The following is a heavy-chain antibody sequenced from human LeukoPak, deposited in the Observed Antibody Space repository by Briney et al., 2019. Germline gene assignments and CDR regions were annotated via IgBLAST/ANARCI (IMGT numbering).Heavy chain of an antibody. V-gene: IGHV1-18*01. CDR2: ISAYNGNT. CDR3: INCSSNSCYSGLDY. J-gene: IGHJ4*01. CDR1: GYTFTSYG. D-gene: IGHD2-2*01. Sequence: ASVKVSCKASGYTFTSYGISWVRQAPGQGLEWMGWISAYNGNTNYAQKLQGRVTMTTDTSTSTAYMELRSLRSDDTAVYYCINCSSNSCYSGLDYSGAGTLVTASP.